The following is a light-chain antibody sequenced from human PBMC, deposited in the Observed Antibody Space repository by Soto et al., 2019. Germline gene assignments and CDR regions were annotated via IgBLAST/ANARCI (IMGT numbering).Light chain of an antibody. CDR3: QQYNNWPYT. J-gene: IGKJ2*01. Sequence: EIVMTQSPATLSVSPGERATLSCRASQSVSSNLAWYQQKPGQAPRLLIYGASTRATGIPARFSGSGSGTEFTRNISCLHSEDFAVYCCQQYNNWPYTFGQGTTLEIK. V-gene: IGKV3-15*01. CDR1: QSVSSN. CDR2: GAS.